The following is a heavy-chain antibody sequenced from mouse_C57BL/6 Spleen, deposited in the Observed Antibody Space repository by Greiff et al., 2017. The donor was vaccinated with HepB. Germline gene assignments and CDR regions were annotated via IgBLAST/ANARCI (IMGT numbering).Heavy chain of an antibody. D-gene: IGHD3-1*01. J-gene: IGHJ1*03. CDR1: GFTFSSYA. CDR3: TSDRSSLRYFDV. CDR2: ISSGGDYI. V-gene: IGHV5-9-1*02. Sequence: EVKLVESGEGLVKPGGSLKLSCAASGFTFSSYAMSWVRQTPEKRLEWVAYISSGGDYIYYADTVKGRFTISRDNARNTLYLQMSSLKSEDTSMYYCTSDRSSLRYFDVRGTGTPITVST.